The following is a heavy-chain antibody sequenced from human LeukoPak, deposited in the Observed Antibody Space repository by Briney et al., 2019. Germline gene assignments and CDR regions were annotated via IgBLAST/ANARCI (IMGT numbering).Heavy chain of an antibody. J-gene: IGHJ3*02. CDR1: GFTLSSYE. D-gene: IGHD2-15*01. CDR3: ARPSDSSGGDAFDI. V-gene: IGHV3-48*03. CDR2: ISSSGSAI. Sequence: GGSLRLSCAASGFTLSSYEMNWVRQAPGKGLEWVSYISSSGSAIYYADSVKGRFTISRDNAKNSLYLQMNSLRAEDTAVYYCARPSDSSGGDAFDIWGQGTMVIVSS.